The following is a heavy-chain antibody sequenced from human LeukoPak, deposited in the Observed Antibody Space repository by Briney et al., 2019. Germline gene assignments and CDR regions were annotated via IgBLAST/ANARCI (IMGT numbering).Heavy chain of an antibody. Sequence: PEGSLRLSCAASGFTFSSYAMSWVRQAPGKGLEWVSAISGSGGSTYYADSVKGRFTISRDNSKNTLYLQMNSLRAEDTAVYYCAKSPPDFWSGYDNYFDYWGQGTLVTVSS. J-gene: IGHJ4*02. CDR3: AKSPPDFWSGYDNYFDY. CDR2: ISGSGGST. CDR1: GFTFSSYA. V-gene: IGHV3-23*01. D-gene: IGHD3-3*01.